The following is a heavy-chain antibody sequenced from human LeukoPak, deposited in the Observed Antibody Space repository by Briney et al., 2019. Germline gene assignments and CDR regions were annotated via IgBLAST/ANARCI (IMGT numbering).Heavy chain of an antibody. Sequence: ASVKVSCKASGYTFTGYYMHWVRQAPGQGLEWMGWINPNSGGTNYAQKFQGRVTMTRDTSISTAYMELSRLRSDDTAVYYCARDDGSGSYLFDYWGEGTLVTVSS. J-gene: IGHJ4*02. CDR2: INPNSGGT. V-gene: IGHV1-2*02. CDR3: ARDDGSGSYLFDY. D-gene: IGHD3-10*01. CDR1: GYTFTGYY.